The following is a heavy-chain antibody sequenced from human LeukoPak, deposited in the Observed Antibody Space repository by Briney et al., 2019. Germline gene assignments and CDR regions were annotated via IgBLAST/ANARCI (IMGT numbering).Heavy chain of an antibody. CDR1: GFTFSSYW. V-gene: IGHV3-21*01. J-gene: IGHJ4*02. CDR2: ISSSSSYI. D-gene: IGHD3-16*01. Sequence: GGSLRLSCAASGFTFSSYWMHWVRQAPGKGLEWVSSISSSSSYIYYADSVKGRFTISRDNAKNSLYLQMNSLRAEDTAVYYCARGGPTSKGYWGQGTLVTVSS. CDR3: ARGGPTSKGY.